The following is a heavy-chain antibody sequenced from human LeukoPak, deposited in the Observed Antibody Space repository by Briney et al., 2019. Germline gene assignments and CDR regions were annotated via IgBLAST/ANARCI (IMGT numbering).Heavy chain of an antibody. V-gene: IGHV3-48*01. CDR2: ISSSSTTI. Sequence: PGGSLRLSCAASGFTFSSYSMMWVRQAPGKGLEWVSYISSSSTTIHYADSVKGRFTISRDNAKNSLFLQMNSLRAEDTAVYYCARSGLWSGPGDNWGQGTLVTVST. CDR3: ARSGLWSGPGDN. D-gene: IGHD3-10*01. CDR1: GFTFSSYS. J-gene: IGHJ4*02.